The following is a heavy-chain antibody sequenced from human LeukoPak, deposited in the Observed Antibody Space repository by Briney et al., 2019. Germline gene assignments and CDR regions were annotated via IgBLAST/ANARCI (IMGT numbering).Heavy chain of an antibody. J-gene: IGHJ4*02. Sequence: ASVKVSCKASGYTFTGYYMHWVRQAPGQGLEWMGWSNPNSGGTNYAQKFQGRVTMTRDTSISTAYMELSRLRSDDTAVYYCARDPSPPEYSYGYNYFDYWGQGTLVTVSS. D-gene: IGHD5-18*01. V-gene: IGHV1-2*02. CDR2: SNPNSGGT. CDR3: ARDPSPPEYSYGYNYFDY. CDR1: GYTFTGYY.